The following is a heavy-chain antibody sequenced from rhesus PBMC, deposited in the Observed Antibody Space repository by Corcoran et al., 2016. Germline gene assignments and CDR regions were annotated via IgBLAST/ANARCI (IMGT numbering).Heavy chain of an antibody. V-gene: IGHV4-106*01. CDR3: ARDGHDYGNYDDY. J-gene: IGHJ4*01. CDR1: GGSISDDYY. D-gene: IGHD4-29*01. CDR2: IYGSGGGT. Sequence: QVQLQESGPGLVKPSETLSLTCAVSGGSISDDYYWSWIRQPPGKGLEWIGYIYGSGGGTNYNPSLKNRVTLSIDTSKNQFSLKLSSVTAADTAVYYCARDGHDYGNYDDYWGQGVLVTVS.